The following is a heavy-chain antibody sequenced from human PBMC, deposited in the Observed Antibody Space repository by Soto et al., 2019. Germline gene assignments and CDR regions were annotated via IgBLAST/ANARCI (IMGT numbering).Heavy chain of an antibody. CDR1: GYSFTSYW. Sequence: PGESLKISCRVSGYSFTSYWISWVRQMPGKGLEWMGRIDPTDSYANYSPSFQGHVTFSVDRSINTAYLQWSSLKAPDTAVYYCARLYSRHGTNGQLDYWGQGTLVTVSS. CDR3: ARLYSRHGTNGQLDY. V-gene: IGHV5-10-1*01. D-gene: IGHD1-26*01. CDR2: IDPTDSYA. J-gene: IGHJ4*02.